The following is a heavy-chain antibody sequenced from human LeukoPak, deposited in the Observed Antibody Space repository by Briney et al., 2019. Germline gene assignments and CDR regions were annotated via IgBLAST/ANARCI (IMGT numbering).Heavy chain of an antibody. CDR3: ARADQDYYYMDV. CDR2: ISSSSSTI. CDR1: GFTFSSYS. V-gene: IGHV3-48*01. Sequence: GGSLRLSCAASGFTFSSYSMNWVRQAPGKGLEWVSYISSSSSTIYYADSVKGRFTISRDNAKNSLYLQMNSLRAEDTAVYYCARADQDYYYMDVWGKGTTVTVSS. J-gene: IGHJ6*03.